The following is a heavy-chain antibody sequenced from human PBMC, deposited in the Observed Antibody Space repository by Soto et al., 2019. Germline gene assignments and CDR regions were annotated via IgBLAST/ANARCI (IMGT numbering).Heavy chain of an antibody. Sequence: PGGSLRLSCAASGFTFSSYGMYWVRQAPGKGLEWVAVISYDGSNKYYADSVKGRFTISRDNSKNTLYLQMNSLRAEDTAVYYCAKDLAPPRQLWLYYFDYWGQGTLVTVSS. V-gene: IGHV3-30*18. J-gene: IGHJ4*02. CDR1: GFTFSSYG. CDR2: ISYDGSNK. CDR3: AKDLAPPRQLWLYYFDY. D-gene: IGHD5-18*01.